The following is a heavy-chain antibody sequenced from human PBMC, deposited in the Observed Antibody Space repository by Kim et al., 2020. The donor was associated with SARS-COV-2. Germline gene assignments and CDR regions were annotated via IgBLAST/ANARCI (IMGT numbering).Heavy chain of an antibody. J-gene: IGHJ4*02. Sequence: SVKVSCKASGGTFSSYAISWVRQAPGQGLEWMGGIIPIFGTANYAQKFQGRVTITADESTSTAYMELSSLRSEDTAVYYCARGVDYYDSSGYNFDYWGQGTLVTVSS. V-gene: IGHV1-69*13. D-gene: IGHD3-22*01. CDR1: GGTFSSYA. CDR3: ARGVDYYDSSGYNFDY. CDR2: IIPIFGTA.